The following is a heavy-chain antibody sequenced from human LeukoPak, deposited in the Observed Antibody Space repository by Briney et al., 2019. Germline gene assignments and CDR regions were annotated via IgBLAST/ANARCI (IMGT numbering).Heavy chain of an antibody. CDR2: TYYRSTWYN. V-gene: IGHV6-1*01. Sequence: SQTLSLTCAISGDSVSSNSVTWNWIRQSPSRGLEWLGRTYYRSTWYNDYAVSVRGRITVNPDTSKNQFSLHLNSVTPGDTAVYYCARRLTQYDCFDPWGQGILVTVSS. CDR3: ARRLTQYDCFDP. J-gene: IGHJ5*02. D-gene: IGHD2-2*01. CDR1: GDSVSSNSVT.